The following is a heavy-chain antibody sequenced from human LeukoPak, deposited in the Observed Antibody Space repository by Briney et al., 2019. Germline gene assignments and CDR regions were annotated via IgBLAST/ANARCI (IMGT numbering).Heavy chain of an antibody. V-gene: IGHV4-59*01. D-gene: IGHD3-22*01. CDR1: GGSISNYF. CDR3: ARSPPPFYDSSGYHYYYYMDV. Sequence: SETLSLTCTVSGGSISNYFWSWIRQPPGRGLEWIGYIYESESTNYNPSLKSRVTISPDTSKKKFSLKLTSVTAADTAVYYCARSPPPFYDSSGYHYYYYMDVWGKGTTVTVSS. J-gene: IGHJ6*03. CDR2: IYESEST.